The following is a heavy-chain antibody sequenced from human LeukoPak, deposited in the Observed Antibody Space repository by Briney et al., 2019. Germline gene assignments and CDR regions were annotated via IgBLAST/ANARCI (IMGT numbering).Heavy chain of an antibody. CDR1: GYSISSDTHY. CDR3: ARYPARYYYDSSGYSSNFDY. V-gene: IGHV4-39*07. Sequence: PSETLSLTCSVSGYSISSDTHYTGWIRQSPGKGLEWIGEINHSGSTNYNPSLKSRVTISVDTSKNQFSLKLSSVTAADTAVYYCARYPARYYYDSSGYSSNFDYWGQGTLVTVSS. J-gene: IGHJ4*02. CDR2: INHSGST. D-gene: IGHD3-22*01.